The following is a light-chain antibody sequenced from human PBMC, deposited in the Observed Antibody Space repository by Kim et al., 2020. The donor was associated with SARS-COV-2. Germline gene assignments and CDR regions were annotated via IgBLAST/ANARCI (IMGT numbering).Light chain of an antibody. CDR3: LLNYGGPWV. J-gene: IGLJ3*02. CDR2: RTS. Sequence: PGGTVTLSCGSSTAAVARADNAYWLQQKPGQALRALFHRTSNSHSCTPARFAGSLLGDKAALTLSRVQPEDEAAYCCLLNYGGPWVFGGGTQLTVL. V-gene: IGLV7-43*01. CDR1: TAAVARADN.